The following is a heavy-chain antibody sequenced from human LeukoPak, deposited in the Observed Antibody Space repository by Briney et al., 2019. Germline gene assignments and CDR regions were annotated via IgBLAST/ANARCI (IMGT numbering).Heavy chain of an antibody. CDR1: GYTFTGYY. CDR2: INPNSGGT. J-gene: IGHJ3*02. D-gene: IGHD6-19*01. V-gene: IGHV1-2*02. CDR3: ARADGRGWYEFWGAFDI. Sequence: ASVKVSCKASGYTFTGYYMHWVRQAPGQGLEWMGWINPNSGGTNYAQKFQGRVTMTRDTSISTAYMELSRLRSDDTAVYYCARADGRGWYEFWGAFDIWGQGTMVTVSS.